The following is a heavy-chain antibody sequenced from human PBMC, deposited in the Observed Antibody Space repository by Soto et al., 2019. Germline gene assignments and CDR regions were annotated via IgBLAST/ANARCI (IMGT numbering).Heavy chain of an antibody. Sequence: PSETLSLTCTVSGGSISSYYWSWIRQPPGKGLEYIGYIYYSGSTDYNPSLKSRVTISVDMSKNQFSLKLSSVTAADTAVYYCARQRGSYFDYWGQGTLVTVS. CDR2: IYYSGST. D-gene: IGHD1-26*01. CDR1: GGSISSYY. CDR3: ARQRGSYFDY. V-gene: IGHV4-59*08. J-gene: IGHJ4*02.